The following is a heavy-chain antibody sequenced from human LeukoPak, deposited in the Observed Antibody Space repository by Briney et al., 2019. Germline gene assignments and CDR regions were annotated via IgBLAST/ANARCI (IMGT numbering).Heavy chain of an antibody. J-gene: IGHJ3*02. CDR1: GGSISGSYY. CDR3: ARLIMSAWNAFDM. Sequence: SETLSLTCTVSGGSISGSYYWVWVRQPPGKGLEWIGSIYSGGRIYYNPSLQSRVTISVDTSKNQFSLKLSSVTAADTAVYYCARLIMSAWNAFDMWGQGTMVTVSS. CDR2: IYSGGRI. V-gene: IGHV4-39*07. D-gene: IGHD2-8*01.